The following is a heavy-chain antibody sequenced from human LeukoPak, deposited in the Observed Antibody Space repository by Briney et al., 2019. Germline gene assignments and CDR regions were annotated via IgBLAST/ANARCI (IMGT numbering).Heavy chain of an antibody. CDR2: IYTSGST. D-gene: IGHD1-26*01. Sequence: SETLSLTCTVSGGSISSYYWSWIRQPAGKGLEWIGRIYTSGSTNYNPSLKSRVTMSVDTSKNQFSLNLNSVTAADTAVYYCARGLSRSGSYGTPGDYWGQGTLVTVSS. CDR3: ARGLSRSGSYGTPGDY. J-gene: IGHJ4*02. V-gene: IGHV4-4*07. CDR1: GGSISSYY.